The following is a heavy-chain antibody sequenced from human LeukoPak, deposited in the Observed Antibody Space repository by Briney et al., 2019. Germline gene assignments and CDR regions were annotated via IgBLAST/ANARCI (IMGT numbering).Heavy chain of an antibody. D-gene: IGHD6-13*01. J-gene: IGHJ4*02. CDR1: GFPFNKNW. CDR2: INEDGSEK. CDR3: ARRIHQAGGFDY. V-gene: IGHV3-7*01. Sequence: GGSLRLSCAASGFPFNKNWMSWVRQAPGKGLEWVANINEDGSEKYYVDFMKGRFTISRDNAKNSLYLQMNSLRAEDTAVYYCARRIHQAGGFDYWGQGTLVTVSS.